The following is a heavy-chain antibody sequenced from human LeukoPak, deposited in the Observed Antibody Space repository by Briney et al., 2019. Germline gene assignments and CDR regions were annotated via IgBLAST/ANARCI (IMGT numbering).Heavy chain of an antibody. J-gene: IGHJ4*02. CDR2: IIPILGIA. D-gene: IGHD6-13*01. Sequence: SVKVSCKASGGTFSSYAISWVRQAPGQGLEWMGRIIPILGIANYAQKFQGRVTITADKSTSTAYMELNSLRAEDTAVYYCAKDEQVWVAAAVDYWGQGTLVTVSS. V-gene: IGHV1-69*04. CDR1: GGTFSSYA. CDR3: AKDEQVWVAAAVDY.